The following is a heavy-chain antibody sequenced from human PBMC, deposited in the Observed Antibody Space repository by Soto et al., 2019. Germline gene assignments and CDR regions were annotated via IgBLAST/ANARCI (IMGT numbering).Heavy chain of an antibody. Sequence: GGSLRLSCAASGFTFSSYSMNWVRQAPGKWLEWVSYISSSSSTIYYADSVKGRFTISRDNAKNSLYLQMNSLRDEDTAVYYCARDMVRFLEWLNYYYGMDVWGQGXTVTVSS. CDR3: ARDMVRFLEWLNYYYGMDV. CDR2: ISSSSSTI. D-gene: IGHD3-3*01. CDR1: GFTFSSYS. V-gene: IGHV3-48*02. J-gene: IGHJ6*02.